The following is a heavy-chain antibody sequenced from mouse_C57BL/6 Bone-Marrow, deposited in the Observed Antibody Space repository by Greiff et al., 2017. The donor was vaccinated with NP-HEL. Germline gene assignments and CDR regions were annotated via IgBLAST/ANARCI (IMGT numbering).Heavy chain of an antibody. CDR3: ARNGYYSNYGYYFDY. CDR2: IWTGGGT. J-gene: IGHJ2*01. V-gene: IGHV2-9-1*01. CDR1: GFSLTSYA. D-gene: IGHD2-5*01. Sequence: VHLVESGPGLVAPSQSLSITCTVSGFSLTSYAISWVRQPPGKGLEWLGVIWTGGGTNYNSALKSRLSISKENSKSQVFLKMNSLQTDDTARYYWARNGYYSNYGYYFDYWGQGTTLTVSS.